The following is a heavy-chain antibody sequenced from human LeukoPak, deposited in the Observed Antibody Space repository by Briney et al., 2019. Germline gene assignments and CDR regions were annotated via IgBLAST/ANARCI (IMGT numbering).Heavy chain of an antibody. V-gene: IGHV1-69*13. CDR2: IIPIFGTA. CDR3: ARDSGDGYNYLDY. D-gene: IGHD5-24*01. Sequence: SVKVSCKASRGTFSSYAISWVRQAPGQGLEWMGGIIPIFGTANYAQKFQGRVTITADESTSTAYMELSSLRSEDTAVYYCARDSGDGYNYLDYWGQGTLVTVSS. J-gene: IGHJ4*02. CDR1: RGTFSSYA.